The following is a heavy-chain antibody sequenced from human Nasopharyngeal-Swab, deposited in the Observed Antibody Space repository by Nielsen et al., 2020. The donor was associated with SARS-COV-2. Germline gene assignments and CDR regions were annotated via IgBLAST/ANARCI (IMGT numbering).Heavy chain of an antibody. V-gene: IGHV4-31*02. CDR3: ARGGGYSYGTWVWFDP. J-gene: IGHJ5*02. CDR2: IYYSGST. Sequence: WMRQCPGKGLEWIGYIYYSGSTYYNPSLKSRVTISVDTSKNQFSLKLSSVTAADTAVYYCARGGGYSYGTWVWFDPWGQGTLVTVSS. D-gene: IGHD5-18*01.